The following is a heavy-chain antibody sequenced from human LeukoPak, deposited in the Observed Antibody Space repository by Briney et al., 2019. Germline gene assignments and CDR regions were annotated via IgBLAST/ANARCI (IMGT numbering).Heavy chain of an antibody. J-gene: IGHJ4*02. V-gene: IGHV4-39*01. CDR1: GGSISSSSYY. CDR3: ARHGSIAVAVAGFDY. D-gene: IGHD6-19*01. Sequence: ASETLSLTCTVAGGSISSSSYYWGWIRQPPGKGLEWIVSIYYTWSTYYNPSLKSRFTIPVDTYKNQFSLKLSSVTAADTAVYYCARHGSIAVAVAGFDYWGQGTLVTVSS. CDR2: IYYTWST.